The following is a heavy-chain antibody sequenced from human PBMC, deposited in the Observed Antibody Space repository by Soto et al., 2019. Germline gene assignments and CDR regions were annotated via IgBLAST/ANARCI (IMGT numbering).Heavy chain of an antibody. CDR3: AKDRSITIFGVVISGMDV. CDR1: GFTFSSYG. CDR2: ISYDGSNK. V-gene: IGHV3-30*18. J-gene: IGHJ6*02. Sequence: GGSLRLSCAASGFTFSSYGMHWVRQAPGKXLEWVAVISYDGSNKYYADSVKGRFTISRDNSKNTLYLQMNSLRAEDTAVYYCAKDRSITIFGVVISGMDVWGQGTTVTVSS. D-gene: IGHD3-3*01.